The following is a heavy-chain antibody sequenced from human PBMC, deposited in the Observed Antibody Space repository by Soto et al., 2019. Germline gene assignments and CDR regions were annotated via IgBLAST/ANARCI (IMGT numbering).Heavy chain of an antibody. D-gene: IGHD6-13*01. J-gene: IGHJ4*02. CDR2: IYYSGST. Sequence: QVQLQESGPGLVKPSQTLSLTCTVSGGSISSGGYYWSWIRQHPGKGLEWIGYIYYSGSTYYNPSLRSGVTISVDTSKNQFALKLSSVTAADTAVYYGAREWESSGWYDYWGQGTLVTVSS. CDR1: GGSISSGGYY. CDR3: AREWESSGWYDY. V-gene: IGHV4-31*03.